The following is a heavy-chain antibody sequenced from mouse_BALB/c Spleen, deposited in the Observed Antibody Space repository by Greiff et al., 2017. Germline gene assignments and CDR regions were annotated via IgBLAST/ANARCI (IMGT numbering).Heavy chain of an antibody. CDR3: ARVGLLRPFAY. CDR1: GYTFSSYW. V-gene: IGHV1-9*01. D-gene: IGHD1-2*01. Sequence: QVQLKESGAELMKPGASVKISCKATGYTFSSYWIEWVKQRPGHGLEWIGEILPGSGSTNYNEKFKGKATFTADTSSNTAYMQLSSLTSEDSAVYYCARVGLLRPFAYWGQGTLVTVSA. J-gene: IGHJ3*01. CDR2: ILPGSGST.